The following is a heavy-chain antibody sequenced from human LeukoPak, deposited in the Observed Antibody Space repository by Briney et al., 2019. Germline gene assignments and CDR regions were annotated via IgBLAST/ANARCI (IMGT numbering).Heavy chain of an antibody. Sequence: HCWTWVRQPPGKGLEWIGYVYHTVTSKYNPSVRSRIAMSVDTTTNRYSMKLTSVAAADTAVYFCARALGTWSALDYWGLGTLVTVSS. CDR3: ARALGTWSALDY. V-gene: IGHV4-59*11. CDR2: VYHTVTS. CDR1: HC. J-gene: IGHJ4*02. D-gene: IGHD1-1*01.